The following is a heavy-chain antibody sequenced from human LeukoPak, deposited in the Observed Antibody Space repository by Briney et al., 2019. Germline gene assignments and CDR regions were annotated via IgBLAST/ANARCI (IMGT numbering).Heavy chain of an antibody. CDR3: ATSRGSWPDYFDY. Sequence: GGSLRLSCAASGFMFSKSWMHWVRQVPGKGLVWVARIYNDGSTTNYADSVKGRFTISRDNAKNSLYLQMNSLRAEDTAVYYCATSRGSWPDYFDYWGQGTLVTVSS. CDR1: GFMFSKSW. J-gene: IGHJ4*02. V-gene: IGHV3-74*01. D-gene: IGHD6-13*01. CDR2: IYNDGSTT.